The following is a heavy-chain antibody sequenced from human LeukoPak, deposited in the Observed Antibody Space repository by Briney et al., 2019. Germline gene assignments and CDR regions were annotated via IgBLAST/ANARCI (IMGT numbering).Heavy chain of an antibody. CDR2: ISYDGSNK. V-gene: IGHV3-30*04. J-gene: IGHJ1*01. CDR3: ASPLMGASFQH. Sequence: PGGSLRLSCAASGFTFSSYAMHWVRQAPGKGLEWVAVISYDGSNKYYADSVKGRFTISRDNSKNTLYLQMNSLRAEDTAVYYCASPLMGASFQHWGQGTLVTVSS. CDR1: GFTFSSYA. D-gene: IGHD1-26*01.